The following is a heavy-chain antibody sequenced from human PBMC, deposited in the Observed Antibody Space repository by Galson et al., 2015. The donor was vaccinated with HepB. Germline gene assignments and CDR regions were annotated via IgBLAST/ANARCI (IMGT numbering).Heavy chain of an antibody. D-gene: IGHD6-19*01. CDR1: GYTFTTYW. J-gene: IGHJ4*02. V-gene: IGHV5-51*01. CDR2: IYPGDSDT. Sequence: QSGAEVKKPGESLKISCKGSGYTFTTYWIGWVRQMPGKGLELMGIIYPGDSDTRYSPSFRGQVTISADKSISTAYLQWSSLKASDTAMHYCARTKVARSGYFDYWGQGTLVTVSS. CDR3: ARTKVARSGYFDY.